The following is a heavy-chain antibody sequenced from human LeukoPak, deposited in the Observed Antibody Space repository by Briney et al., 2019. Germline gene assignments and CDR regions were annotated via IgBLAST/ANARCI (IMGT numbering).Heavy chain of an antibody. V-gene: IGHV3-21*01. CDR3: ARSPDNYYYYYMDV. CDR2: ISTSSSYI. CDR1: GFTFSNAW. Sequence: PGGSLRLSCAASGFTFSNAWMSWVRQPPGKGLEWVSSISTSSSYIYYADAVKGRFTVSRDNAKNSLYLQMNSLRAEDTAVYYCARSPDNYYYYYMDVWGKGTTVTVSS. J-gene: IGHJ6*03.